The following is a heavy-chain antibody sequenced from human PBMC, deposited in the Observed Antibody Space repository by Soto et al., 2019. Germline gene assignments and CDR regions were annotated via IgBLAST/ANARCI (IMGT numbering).Heavy chain of an antibody. CDR3: ARDRYGDGYYYYAMDV. Sequence: PGGSLRLSCAASGFTFSSYSMNWVRQAPGKGLEWVSSITSSSSYIYYADSVKGRFTISRDNARYSLYLQMNSLRAEDTAVYYCARDRYGDGYYYYAMDVWGQGTTVTVSS. J-gene: IGHJ6*02. V-gene: IGHV3-21*01. D-gene: IGHD4-17*01. CDR2: ITSSSSYI. CDR1: GFTFSSYS.